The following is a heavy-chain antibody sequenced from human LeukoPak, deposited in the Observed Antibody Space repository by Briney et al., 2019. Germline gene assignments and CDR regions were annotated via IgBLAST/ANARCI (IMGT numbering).Heavy chain of an antibody. CDR1: GGSISSYY. D-gene: IGHD2-8*01. J-gene: IGHJ4*02. CDR2: IYFTGST. Sequence: SETLSLTCTVSGGSISSYYWSWIRQPPGKGLEWIGYIYFTGSTNYNPSLKSRVPISVDTPNNQFSLKLSSVTAADTAVYYCARRYCTNGVCYLVYWGQGTLVTVSS. V-gene: IGHV4-59*12. CDR3: ARRYCTNGVCYLVY.